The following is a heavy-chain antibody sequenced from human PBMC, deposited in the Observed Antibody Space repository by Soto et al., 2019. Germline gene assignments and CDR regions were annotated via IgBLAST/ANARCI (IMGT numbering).Heavy chain of an antibody. V-gene: IGHV3-23*01. J-gene: IGHJ1*01. Sequence: GSLRLSCAASGFTFSSYAMSWVRQAPGKGLEWVSAISCSGGSTYYADSVKGRFTISRDNSKNTLYLQMNSLRAEDTAVYYCAKMSSYYCSGGSCYREYFQHWGQGTLVTVSS. D-gene: IGHD2-15*01. CDR3: AKMSSYYCSGGSCYREYFQH. CDR2: ISCSGGST. CDR1: GFTFSSYA.